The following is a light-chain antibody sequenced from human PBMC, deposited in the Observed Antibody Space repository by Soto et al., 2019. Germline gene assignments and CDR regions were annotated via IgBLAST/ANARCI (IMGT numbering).Light chain of an antibody. CDR3: QQYENLPP. Sequence: SHLTQSPSSLSACVGDTCTIKFQASQNINNYLNWYQQKPGRAHKLLIYDASNLEAGVPSRFRGSGSGTDFTFTISRLQPEDIATYYYQQYENLPPFGQGTRLEIK. J-gene: IGKJ5*01. CDR2: DAS. CDR1: QNINNY. V-gene: IGKV1-33*01.